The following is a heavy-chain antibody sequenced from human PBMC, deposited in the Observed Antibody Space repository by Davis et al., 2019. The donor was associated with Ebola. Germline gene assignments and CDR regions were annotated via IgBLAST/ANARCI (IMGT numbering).Heavy chain of an antibody. CDR1: GFTFSDYY. V-gene: IGHV3-11*01. Sequence: GESLKISCAASGFTFSDYYMSWIRQAPGKGLEWVSYISSSGSTIYYADSVKGRFTISRDNAKNSLYLQMNSLRAEDTAVYYCAREGPGYRGAFDYWGQGTLVTVTS. CDR3: AREGPGYRGAFDY. J-gene: IGHJ4*02. D-gene: IGHD5-18*01. CDR2: ISSSGSTI.